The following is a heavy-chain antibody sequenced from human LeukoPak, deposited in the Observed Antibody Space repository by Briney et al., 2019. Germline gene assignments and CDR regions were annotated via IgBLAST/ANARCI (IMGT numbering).Heavy chain of an antibody. D-gene: IGHD2-21*02. CDR2: INPKSGGT. J-gene: IGHJ6*02. V-gene: IGHV1-2*02. CDR3: ARDHYCGGDCYSRNYFYYYGMDV. CDR1: GYSFPGYY. Sequence: ASVKVSCKAAGYSFPGYYMHWVRQAPGQGLEWMGWINPKSGGTNYAQKFQGRGTMTCDTSITTAYMELSRLRSDDTAVYYCARDHYCGGDCYSRNYFYYYGMDVWGQGTTVTVSS.